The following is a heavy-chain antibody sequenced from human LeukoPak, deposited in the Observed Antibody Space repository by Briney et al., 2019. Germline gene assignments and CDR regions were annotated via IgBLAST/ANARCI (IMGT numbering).Heavy chain of an antibody. J-gene: IGHJ6*03. CDR1: GYSISSGYY. CDR3: ARHIRSFYYYYYMDV. V-gene: IGHV4-38-2*01. CDR2: IYHSGST. Sequence: KPSETLSLTCAVSGYSISSGYYWGWIRQPPGKGLEWIGSIYHSGSTYYNPSLKSRVTISVDTSKNQFSLKLSSATAADTAVYYCARHIRSFYYYYYMDVWGKGTTVTVSS. D-gene: IGHD2-21*01.